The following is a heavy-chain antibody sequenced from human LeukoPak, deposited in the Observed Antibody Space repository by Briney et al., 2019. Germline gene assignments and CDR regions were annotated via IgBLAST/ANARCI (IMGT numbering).Heavy chain of an antibody. CDR1: GYTFTGYY. J-gene: IGHJ6*03. D-gene: IGHD4-23*01. CDR3: ARGTLNSGGNPWGYYYYYMDV. CDR2: INPNSGGT. V-gene: IGHV1-2*02. Sequence: ASVNVSCKASGYTFTGYYMHWVRQAPGQGLEWMGWINPNSGGTNYAQKFQGRVTMTRDTSISTAYMELSRLRSDDTAVYYCARGTLNSGGNPWGYYYYYMDVWGKGTTVTVSS.